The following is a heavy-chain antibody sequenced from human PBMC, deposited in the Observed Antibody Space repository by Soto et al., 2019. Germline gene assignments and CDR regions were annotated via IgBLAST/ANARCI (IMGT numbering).Heavy chain of an antibody. D-gene: IGHD3-3*01. CDR2: IHYSGST. Sequence: SETLSLTCTASDGSISSSSYSWGRIRQPPGKGLEWIGTIHYSGSTYYNPSLKSRVTISVDTSNNQFSLNLSSVSAADTAVYYCARHWEGDDLGGMYYYYGMDVWGQGTTVTVS. CDR1: DGSISSSSYS. J-gene: IGHJ6*02. CDR3: ARHWEGDDLGGMYYYYGMDV. V-gene: IGHV4-39*01.